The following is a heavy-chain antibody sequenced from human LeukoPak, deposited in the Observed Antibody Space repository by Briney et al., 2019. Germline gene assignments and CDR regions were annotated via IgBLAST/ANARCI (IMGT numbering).Heavy chain of an antibody. CDR3: ARVTWEDDAFDI. Sequence: GGSLRLSCAASGFTFSSYSMNWVRQAPGKELEWVSSISSSSSYIYYADPVKGRFTISRDNAKNSLYLQMNSLRAEDTAVYYCARVTWEDDAFDIWGQGTMVTVSS. D-gene: IGHD1-26*01. CDR1: GFTFSSYS. J-gene: IGHJ3*02. CDR2: ISSSSSYI. V-gene: IGHV3-21*01.